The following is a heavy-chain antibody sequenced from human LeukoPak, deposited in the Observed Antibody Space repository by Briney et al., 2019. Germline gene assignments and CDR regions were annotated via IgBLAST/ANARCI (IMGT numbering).Heavy chain of an antibody. J-gene: IGHJ6*02. D-gene: IGHD3-3*01. CDR2: INPSGGST. CDR3: ARDKEYDFWSGYYIRKDYYYGMDV. Sequence: ASVKVSCKASGYTFTSYYMHWVRQAPGQGLEWMGIINPSGGSTSYAQKFQGRVTMTRDTSTSTVYMELSSLRSEDTAVYYCARDKEYDFWSGYYIRKDYYYGMDVWGQGTTVTVSS. CDR1: GYTFTSYY. V-gene: IGHV1-46*01.